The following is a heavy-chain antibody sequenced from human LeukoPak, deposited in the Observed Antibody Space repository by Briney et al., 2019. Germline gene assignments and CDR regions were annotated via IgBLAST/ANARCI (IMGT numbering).Heavy chain of an antibody. D-gene: IGHD3-22*01. J-gene: IGHJ4*02. V-gene: IGHV1-18*01. Sequence: ASVRVSCKASGYTFTNYHIAWVRQAPGQGLEWMGWVSTNDGNTVYAQRLQGRVTMTTDTSTSVAYMELRSLTSDDTAVYYCTRAPPGMTMMTDYWGPGTLVTVSS. CDR1: GYTFTNYH. CDR3: TRAPPGMTMMTDY. CDR2: VSTNDGNT.